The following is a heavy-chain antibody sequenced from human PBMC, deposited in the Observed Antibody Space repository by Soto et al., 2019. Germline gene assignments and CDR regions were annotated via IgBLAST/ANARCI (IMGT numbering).Heavy chain of an antibody. J-gene: IGHJ6*03. CDR1: GYTFTSYG. V-gene: IGHV1-18*01. CDR2: ISAYNGNT. CDR3: ARVHGDYSLSYYYYYMDV. Sequence: ASVKVSCKASGYTFTSYGISWVRQAPGQGLEWMGWISAYNGNTNYAQKLQGRVTMTTDTSTSTAYMELRSLRSDDTAVYYCARVHGDYSLSYYYYYMDVWGKGTTVTVSS. D-gene: IGHD4-17*01.